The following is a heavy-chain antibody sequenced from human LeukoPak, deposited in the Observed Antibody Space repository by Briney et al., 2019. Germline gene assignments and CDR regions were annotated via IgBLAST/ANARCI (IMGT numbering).Heavy chain of an antibody. CDR3: ARHWYYYDSSGYFTS. D-gene: IGHD3-22*01. CDR2: IYYSGST. V-gene: IGHV4-39*01. CDR1: GGSISSSSYY. Sequence: SETLSLPCTVSGGSISSSSYYWGWIRQPPGKGLEWIGSIYYSGSTYYNPSLKSRVTISVDTSKNQFSLKLSSVTAADTAVYYCARHWYYYDSSGYFTSWGQGTLVTVSS. J-gene: IGHJ4*02.